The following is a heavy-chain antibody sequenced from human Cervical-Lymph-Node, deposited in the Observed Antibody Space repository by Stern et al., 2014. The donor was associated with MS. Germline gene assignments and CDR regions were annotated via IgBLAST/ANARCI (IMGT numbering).Heavy chain of an antibody. CDR2: INHNGDT. Sequence: QVQLQQWGAGLLKPSETLSLTCGVSGGSFSDYYWSWIRQAPGKGLEWIGDINHNGDTNYNPSLKRRVFLSVDTFKNQFFLRLRSVTAADTSIYYCARGPQHSSWYFPLDYWGQGILVTVSS. J-gene: IGHJ4*02. V-gene: IGHV4-34*01. D-gene: IGHD6-13*01. CDR1: GGSFSDYY. CDR3: ARGPQHSSWYFPLDY.